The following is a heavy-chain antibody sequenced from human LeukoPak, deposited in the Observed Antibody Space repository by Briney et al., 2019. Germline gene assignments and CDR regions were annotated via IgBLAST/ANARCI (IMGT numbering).Heavy chain of an antibody. Sequence: GESLKISCRCSGYSFTAYWIAWVRQMPGKGLEWMATIYPGDSATTYSPSFQGQVTISADKSITTAYLQWSSLKASDTAMYYCARPAAGLGGFDYWGQGTLVTVSS. CDR2: IYPGDSAT. CDR3: ARPAAGLGGFDY. V-gene: IGHV5-51*01. J-gene: IGHJ4*02. D-gene: IGHD3-16*01. CDR1: GYSFTAYW.